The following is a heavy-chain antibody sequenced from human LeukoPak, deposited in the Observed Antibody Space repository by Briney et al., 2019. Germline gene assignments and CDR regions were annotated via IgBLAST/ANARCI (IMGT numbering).Heavy chain of an antibody. J-gene: IGHJ4*02. CDR1: AGSIISSSYY. Sequence: PETLSLTSTFSAGSIISSSYYWGWIRQPPGKGLEWIGSFYYSGDTYYNPSLKRRVTISLDASKTQFSLKLSSVTAAHTAVYYCARQRGPTAAAGIDYWGQGTLVTVSS. V-gene: IGHV4-39*01. CDR3: ARQRGPTAAAGIDY. CDR2: FYYSGDT. D-gene: IGHD6-13*01.